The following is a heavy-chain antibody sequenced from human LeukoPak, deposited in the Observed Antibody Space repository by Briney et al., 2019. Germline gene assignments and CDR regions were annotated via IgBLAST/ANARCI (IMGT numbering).Heavy chain of an antibody. CDR3: ARHEYYGLEGGFDY. D-gene: IGHD3-10*01. CDR2: INHSGST. Sequence: SETLSLTCAVYGGSFSDYYWSWIRQPPGKGLEWIGEINHSGSTNYNSSLKSRVTISVDTSKNQFSLKLSSVTAADTAVYYCARHEYYGLEGGFDYWGQGTLVTVSS. CDR1: GGSFSDYY. J-gene: IGHJ4*02. V-gene: IGHV4-34*01.